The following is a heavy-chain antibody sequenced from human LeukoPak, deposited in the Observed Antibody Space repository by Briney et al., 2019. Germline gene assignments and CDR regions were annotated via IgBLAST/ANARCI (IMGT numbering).Heavy chain of an antibody. CDR3: ARDYYCSGGSCLYFDY. CDR1: GFTFSSYG. D-gene: IGHD2-15*01. CDR2: MYYDGISK. V-gene: IGHV3-33*01. J-gene: IGHJ4*02. Sequence: GRSLRLSCVASGFTFSSYGMHWVRQAPGKGLEWVAVMYYDGISKYYADSVKGRFTISRDNSKNTLYLQMNSLRVEDTAVYYCARDYYCSGGSCLYFDYWGQGTLVTVSS.